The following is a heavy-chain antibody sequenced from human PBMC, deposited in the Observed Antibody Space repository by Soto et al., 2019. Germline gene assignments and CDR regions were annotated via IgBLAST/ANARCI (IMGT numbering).Heavy chain of an antibody. CDR1: GFTLSSYA. V-gene: IGHV3-23*01. CDR2: ISGSGGTT. D-gene: IGHD3-22*01. J-gene: IGHJ4*02. Sequence: EVQLLESGGGLVQPGGSLRLSCAASGFTLSSYAMSWVRQAPGKGLEWVSAISGSGGTTYYADSVKGRFTISRDTSKNTLYLQMNSLRAEDTAVYYWAKVERYYYDSSGYYSSPLFWGQGTLVTVSS. CDR3: AKVERYYYDSSGYYSSPLF.